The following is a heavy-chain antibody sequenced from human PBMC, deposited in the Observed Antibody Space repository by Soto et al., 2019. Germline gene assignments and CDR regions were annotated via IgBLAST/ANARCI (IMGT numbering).Heavy chain of an antibody. D-gene: IGHD2-21*02. J-gene: IGHJ5*02. CDR3: ARDGGAYCGGDCYLNWFDP. V-gene: IGHV1-18*04. CDR2: ISAYNGNT. CDR1: GYTFTSYG. Sequence: ASVKVSCKASGYTFTSYGISGVREAPGEGLEWMGWISAYNGNTNYAQKLQGRVTMTTDTSTSTAYMELRSLRSDDTAVYYCARDGGAYCGGDCYLNWFDPWGQGTLVTVSS.